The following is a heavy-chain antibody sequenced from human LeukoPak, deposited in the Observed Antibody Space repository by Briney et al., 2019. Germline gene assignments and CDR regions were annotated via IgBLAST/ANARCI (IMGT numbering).Heavy chain of an antibody. CDR2: IYYSGST. CDR3: ARGAEYYDILTGYYGMDV. D-gene: IGHD3-9*01. CDR1: GGSISSYY. V-gene: IGHV4-59*01. J-gene: IGHJ6*02. Sequence: PSETLSLTCTVSGGSISSYYWSWLRQPPGKGLEWIGYIYYSGSTNYNPSLKSRVTISVDTSKNQFSLKLSSVTAADTAVYYCARGAEYYDILTGYYGMDVWGQGTTVTVSS.